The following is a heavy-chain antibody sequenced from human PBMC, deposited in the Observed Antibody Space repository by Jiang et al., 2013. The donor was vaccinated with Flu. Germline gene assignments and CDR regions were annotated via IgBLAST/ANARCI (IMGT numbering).Heavy chain of an antibody. CDR2: LLQWEH. Sequence: TVSGGSISSYYWSWIRQPQEGTGVDWVYLLQWEHQLQPSLKSRVTISVDTSKNQFSLKLSSVTAADTAVYYCARIDTIFGVDTYYFDYWGQGTLVTVSS. D-gene: IGHD3-3*01. V-gene: IGHV4-59*01. J-gene: IGHJ4*02. CDR1: GGSISSYY. CDR3: ARIDTIFGVDTYYFDY.